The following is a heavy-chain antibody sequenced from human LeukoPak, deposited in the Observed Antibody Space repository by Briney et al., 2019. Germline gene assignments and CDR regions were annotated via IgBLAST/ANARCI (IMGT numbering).Heavy chain of an antibody. D-gene: IGHD2-21*02. CDR3: ARSMRHIVVVTAIARGAGFDFDY. CDR1: GYTFTGYY. V-gene: IGHV1-2*02. J-gene: IGHJ4*02. Sequence: ASVKVSCKASGYTFTGYYMHWVRQAPGQGLEWMGWINPNSGGTNYAQKFQGRVTMTRDTSISTAYMELSRLRSDDTAVYYCARSMRHIVVVTAIARGAGFDFDYWGQGTLVTVSS. CDR2: INPNSGGT.